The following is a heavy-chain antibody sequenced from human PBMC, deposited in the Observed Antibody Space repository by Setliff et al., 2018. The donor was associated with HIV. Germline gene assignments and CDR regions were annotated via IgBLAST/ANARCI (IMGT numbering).Heavy chain of an antibody. J-gene: IGHJ4*02. Sequence: GESLKISCAASGFTFSSYAMHWVRQAPGKGLEWVAVISYDGRNKYYADSVKGRFTISRDNSKNTLYMQMNSLRAEDTAVYYCARDLESFWSGYYSNWGQGSPVTVS. CDR1: GFTFSSYA. CDR3: ARDLESFWSGYYSN. D-gene: IGHD3-3*01. V-gene: IGHV3-30*04. CDR2: ISYDGRNK.